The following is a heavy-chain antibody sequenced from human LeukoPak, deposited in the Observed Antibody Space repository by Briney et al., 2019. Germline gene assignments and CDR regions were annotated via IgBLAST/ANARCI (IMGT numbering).Heavy chain of an antibody. CDR1: GGSMSSHYY. D-gene: IGHD3-10*01. CDR3: ARYYYGSGSYPN. CDR2: IYYSGSF. V-gene: IGHV4-59*08. Sequence: SETLSLTCTVSGGSMSSHYYWTWIRQPPGKGLEWIGYIYYSGSFSYNPSLQSRVTISVDTSKNQFSLKLSSVTAADTAVYYCARYYYGSGSYPNWGQGTLVTVSS. J-gene: IGHJ4*02.